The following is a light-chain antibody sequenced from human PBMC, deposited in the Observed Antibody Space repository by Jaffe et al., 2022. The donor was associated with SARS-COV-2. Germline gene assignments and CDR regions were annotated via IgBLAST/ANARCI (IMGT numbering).Light chain of an antibody. CDR2: DVS. CDR3: SSDAGSLTVV. CDR1: SSDVGAYNF. J-gene: IGLJ2*01. V-gene: IGLV2-11*01. Sequence: QSALTQPRSVSGSPGQSVAISCTGTSSDVGAYNFVSWYQQYPGKAPKLMIYDVSKRPSGVPDRFSGSKSGNTASLTISGLQAEDEADYYCSSDAGSLTVVFGGGTKLTVL.